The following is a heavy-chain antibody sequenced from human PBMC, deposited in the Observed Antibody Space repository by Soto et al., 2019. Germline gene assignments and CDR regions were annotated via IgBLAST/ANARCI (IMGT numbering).Heavy chain of an antibody. V-gene: IGHV1-69*01. CDR2: IIPIFGTA. CDR1: GGTFSSYA. Sequence: QVQLVQSGAEVKKPGSSVKVSCTASGGTFSSYAISWVRQAPGQGLEWMGGIIPIFGTANYAQKFQGRVTITADESTSTAYMELSSLRSEDTAVYYCARVLVVVPAAIGGSYYYYGMDVWGQGTTVTVSS. D-gene: IGHD2-2*01. CDR3: ARVLVVVPAAIGGSYYYYGMDV. J-gene: IGHJ6*02.